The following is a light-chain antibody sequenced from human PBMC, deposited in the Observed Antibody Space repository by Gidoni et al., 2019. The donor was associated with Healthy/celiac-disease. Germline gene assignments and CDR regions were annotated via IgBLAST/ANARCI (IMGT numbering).Light chain of an antibody. J-gene: IGLJ2*01. V-gene: IGLV2-14*01. CDR2: EVS. CDR1: SSDVGGYTY. Sequence: QSALTQTASGSGAPGKSITLSCTGTSSDVGGYTYVSWYQQHPGKAPKLMIYEVSNRPSGVSNRFSGSKSGNPSSLTISGLQAEDEADYYCSSYTSSSPLVFGGGTQLTVL. CDR3: SSYTSSSPLV.